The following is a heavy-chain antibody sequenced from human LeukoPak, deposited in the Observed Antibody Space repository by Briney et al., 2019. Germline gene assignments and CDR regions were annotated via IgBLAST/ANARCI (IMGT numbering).Heavy chain of an antibody. V-gene: IGHV3-33*01. D-gene: IGHD1-1*01. CDR1: GFTFSSYG. J-gene: IGHJ6*02. CDR3: ARGRPGAGMDV. Sequence: GGSLRLSCAASGFTFSSYGMHWVRQAPGKGLEWVAVIWYDGSNKYYADSVKGRFTISRDNSKNTLYLQMNSLRAEDTAVYYCARGRPGAGMDVWGQGTTVTVSS. CDR2: IWYDGSNK.